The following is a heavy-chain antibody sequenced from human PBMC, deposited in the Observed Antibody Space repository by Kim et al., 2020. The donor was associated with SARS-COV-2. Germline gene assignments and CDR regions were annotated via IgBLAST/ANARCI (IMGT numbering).Heavy chain of an antibody. CDR3: ARGTYGDY. CDR1: GFNFDNSW. CDR2: IKSDGSNT. D-gene: IGHD4-17*01. V-gene: IGHV3-74*01. Sequence: GGSLRLSCAASGFNFDNSWMFWVRQAPGKGLVWVSRIKSDGSNTGYADSVKGRFTVSRDNAKNTLYLQMNSLRVEDTAVYYCARGTYGDYWGQGTPVTVS. J-gene: IGHJ4*02.